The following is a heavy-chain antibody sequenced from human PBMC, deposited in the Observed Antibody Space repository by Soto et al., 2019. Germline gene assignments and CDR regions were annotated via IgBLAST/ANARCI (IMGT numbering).Heavy chain of an antibody. Sequence: SLRLSCAASGFTFSSYSMNWVRQAPGKGLEWVAFISSSSSYIYYADSVKGGFTISRDNAKNSLYLQMNSLRAEDTAVYYCARGYPGIAAAGRSSYYYYGMDVWGQGTTVTVSS. CDR1: GFTFSSYS. D-gene: IGHD6-13*01. CDR3: ARGYPGIAAAGRSSYYYYGMDV. CDR2: ISSSSSYI. V-gene: IGHV3-21*01. J-gene: IGHJ6*02.